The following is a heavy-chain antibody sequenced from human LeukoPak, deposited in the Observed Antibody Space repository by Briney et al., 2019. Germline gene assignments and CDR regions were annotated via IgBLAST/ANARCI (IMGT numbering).Heavy chain of an antibody. Sequence: ASVKVSFKASGYSFTSYDINWVRQATGQGLEWMGWMNPNSGNTGYAQKFQGRVTMTRNTSISTAYMELSSLRSEDTAVYYCARGYGSGSYYFYWGQGTLVTVSS. V-gene: IGHV1-8*01. J-gene: IGHJ4*02. CDR2: MNPNSGNT. CDR3: ARGYGSGSYYFY. D-gene: IGHD3-10*01. CDR1: GYSFTSYD.